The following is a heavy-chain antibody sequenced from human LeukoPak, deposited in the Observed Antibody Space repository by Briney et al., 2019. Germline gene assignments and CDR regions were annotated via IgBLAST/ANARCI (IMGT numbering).Heavy chain of an antibody. D-gene: IGHD1-1*01. CDR2: MNPNSGNT. J-gene: IGHJ4*02. V-gene: IGHV1-8*03. Sequence: GASVKVSCKASGYTFTIFGINWVRQATGQGLEWMGWMNPNSGNTGYAQKFQGRVTITRNTSISTAYMELSSLRSEDTAVYYCARGRGGNVNYWGQGTLVTVSS. CDR3: ARGRGGNVNY. CDR1: GYTFTIFG.